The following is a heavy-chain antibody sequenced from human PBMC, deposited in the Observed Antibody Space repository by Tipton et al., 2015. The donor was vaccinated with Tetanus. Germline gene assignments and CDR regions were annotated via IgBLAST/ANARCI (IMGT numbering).Heavy chain of an antibody. CDR3: ARDERYGDYAY. Sequence: TLSLTCSVSGGSLRSGDYQWNWIRQPPGKGLEWLADISPSGRTNSNYDLKSRITISQDKSKNQFSLRLTSVTAADTAVDYWARDERYGDYAYWGQGALVTVSS. CDR2: ISPSGRT. D-gene: IGHD4-17*01. V-gene: IGHV4-61*08. CDR1: GGSLRSGDYQ. J-gene: IGHJ4*02.